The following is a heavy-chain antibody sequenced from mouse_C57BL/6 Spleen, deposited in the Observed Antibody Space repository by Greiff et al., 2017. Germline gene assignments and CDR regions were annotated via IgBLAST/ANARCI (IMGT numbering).Heavy chain of an antibody. CDR3: TEFTTVPPMDY. D-gene: IGHD1-1*01. Sequence: EVQLQQSGGGLVQPGGSMKLSCVASGFTFSNYWMNWVRQSPEKGLEWVAQIRLKSDNYATHYAESVKGRFTISRDDSKSSVYLQMNNLRAEDTGIYYCTEFTTVPPMDYWGQGTSVTVSS. V-gene: IGHV6-3*01. CDR2: IRLKSDNYAT. CDR1: GFTFSNYW. J-gene: IGHJ4*01.